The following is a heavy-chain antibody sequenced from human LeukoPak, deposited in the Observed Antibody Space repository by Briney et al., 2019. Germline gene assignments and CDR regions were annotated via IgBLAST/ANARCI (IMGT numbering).Heavy chain of an antibody. V-gene: IGHV3-30*03. Sequence: GGSLRLSCAASGFTFSSSAMHWVRQAPGKGLEWVAVISYDESNKYYADSVKGRFTISRDNSKNTLYLQMNSLRAEDTAVYYCARGTDTKPFWSGYWVDVWGQGTTVTVSS. D-gene: IGHD3-3*01. CDR1: GFTFSSSA. CDR2: ISYDESNK. CDR3: ARGTDTKPFWSGYWVDV. J-gene: IGHJ6*02.